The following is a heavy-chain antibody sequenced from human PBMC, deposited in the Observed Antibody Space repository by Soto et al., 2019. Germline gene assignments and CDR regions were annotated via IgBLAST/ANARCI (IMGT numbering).Heavy chain of an antibody. Sequence: SVKVSCKASGVTFSSYAISWVRQAPGQGLEWMGGIIPIFGTANYAQKFQGRVTITADKSTSTAYMELSSLRSEDTAVYYCAISSYDILTGHLVLTYYYYYGMDVWGQGTTVTVSS. CDR1: GVTFSSYA. CDR3: AISSYDILTGHLVLTYYYYYGMDV. D-gene: IGHD3-9*01. J-gene: IGHJ6*02. V-gene: IGHV1-69*06. CDR2: IIPIFGTA.